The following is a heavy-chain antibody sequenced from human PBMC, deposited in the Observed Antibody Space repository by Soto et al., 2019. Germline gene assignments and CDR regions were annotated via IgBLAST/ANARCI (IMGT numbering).Heavy chain of an antibody. D-gene: IGHD6-19*01. CDR2: VHTSEST. V-gene: IGHV4-4*07. CDR3: ARELAVASTWWLDP. Sequence: SETLSLTCTVSGDSISSYFWSWIRHPAGKGLEWIGRVHTSESTTYNPSLKSRVTMSVDTSKSQFSLTLTSVTAADTAVYYCARELAVASTWWLDPWGQGTLVTVSS. CDR1: GDSISSYF. J-gene: IGHJ5*02.